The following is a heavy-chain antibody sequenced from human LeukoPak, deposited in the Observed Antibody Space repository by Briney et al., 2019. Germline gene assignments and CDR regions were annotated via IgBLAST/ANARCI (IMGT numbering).Heavy chain of an antibody. V-gene: IGHV4-34*01. CDR1: GGSFSGYY. Sequence: SETVSLTCGVYGGSFSGYYWSWIHQPPGKGLEWIGKINHSGSTNYNPSLKSRVTISVDTSKNQFSLKLSSVTAADTAVYYCARAGEQRAPVNYGMDVWGQGTTVTVSS. J-gene: IGHJ6*02. D-gene: IGHD6-25*01. CDR2: INHSGST. CDR3: ARAGEQRAPVNYGMDV.